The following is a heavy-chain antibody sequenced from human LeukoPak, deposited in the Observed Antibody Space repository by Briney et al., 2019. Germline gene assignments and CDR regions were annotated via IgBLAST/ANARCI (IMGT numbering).Heavy chain of an antibody. D-gene: IGHD2-2*01. J-gene: IGHJ4*02. CDR1: GYTLTNYA. CDR2: INTNTGNP. Sequence: ASVTVSCKASGYTLTNYALNWLRQAPGQGLEWMGWINTNTGNPTYAQGFTGRFVFSLDTSVNTAYLQISSLKAEDTAIYYCARVQGYCSTTSCYPHYWGQGTLVTVSS. CDR3: ARVQGYCSTTSCYPHY. V-gene: IGHV7-4-1*02.